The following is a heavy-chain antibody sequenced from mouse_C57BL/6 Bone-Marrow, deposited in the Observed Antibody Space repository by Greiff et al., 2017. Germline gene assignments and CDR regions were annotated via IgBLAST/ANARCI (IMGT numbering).Heavy chain of an antibody. D-gene: IGHD1-1*01. J-gene: IGHJ1*03. V-gene: IGHV1-63*01. CDR3: ARWLTYYYGSRGWYFDV. CDR2: IYPGGGYT. Sequence: VQLKESGAELVRPGTSVKMSCKASGYTFTNYWIGWAKQRPGHGLEWIGDIYPGGGYTNYNEKFKGKATLTADKSSSTAYMQFSSLTSEDSAIYYCARWLTYYYGSRGWYFDVWGTGTTVTVSS. CDR1: GYTFTNYW.